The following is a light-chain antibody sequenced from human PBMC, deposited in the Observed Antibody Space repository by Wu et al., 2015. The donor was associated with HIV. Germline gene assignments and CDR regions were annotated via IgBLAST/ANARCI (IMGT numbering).Light chain of an antibody. V-gene: IGKV3-15*01. CDR2: GAS. CDR1: QSVSSSY. CDR3: QQYNNWPLT. J-gene: IGKJ1*01. Sequence: EIVLTQSPGTLSLSPGERATLSCRASQSVSSSYLAWYQQKPGQAPRLLIYGASTEATGVPGRFSGRGSGTDFTLTISGLQSEDFAVYYCQQYNNWPLTFGQGTKVDLK.